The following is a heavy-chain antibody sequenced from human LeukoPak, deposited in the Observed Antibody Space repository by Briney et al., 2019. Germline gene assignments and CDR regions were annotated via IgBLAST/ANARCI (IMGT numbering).Heavy chain of an antibody. V-gene: IGHV4-4*07. CDR3: ARVMGNSLGEDY. CDR2: IYTSGTT. CDR1: GGPISSYY. Sequence: PSETLSLTCTVSGGPISSYYWKWIPQPAGKGRVGIGHIYTSGTTNYNPSLKSRVTMSVATSKNQFSLKLSSVTAADTAVYYCARVMGNSLGEDYWGQGTLVTVST. D-gene: IGHD3-10*01. J-gene: IGHJ4*02.